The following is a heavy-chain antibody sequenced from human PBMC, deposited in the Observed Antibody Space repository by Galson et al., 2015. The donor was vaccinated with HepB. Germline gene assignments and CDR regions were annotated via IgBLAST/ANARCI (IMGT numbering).Heavy chain of an antibody. CDR2: ISGSGGST. CDR3: AKTSSGRYRSSIWAHLYNWFDP. J-gene: IGHJ5*02. CDR1: GFTFSSYA. V-gene: IGHV3-23*01. Sequence: SLRLSCAASGFTFSSYAMSWVRQAPGKGLEWVSAISGSGGSTYYADSVKGRFTISRDNSKNTLYLQMNSLRAEDTAVYYCAKTSSGRYRSSIWAHLYNWFDPWGQGTLVTVSS. D-gene: IGHD6-13*01.